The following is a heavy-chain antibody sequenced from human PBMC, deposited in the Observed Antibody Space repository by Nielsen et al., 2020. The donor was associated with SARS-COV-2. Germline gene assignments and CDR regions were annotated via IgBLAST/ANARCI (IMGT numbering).Heavy chain of an antibody. J-gene: IGHJ4*02. CDR2: IYSGGST. CDR3: AADYDDFDY. Sequence: ESLKISCAASGSTISSTYMSWVRQAPGKGLEWVSVIYSGGSTYYADSVKGRFTISRHNSKTTRYLQMNSLRAEDTGVYYCAADYDDFDYWGQGTLVTVSS. V-gene: IGHV3-53*04. CDR1: GSTISSTY. D-gene: IGHD4-17*01.